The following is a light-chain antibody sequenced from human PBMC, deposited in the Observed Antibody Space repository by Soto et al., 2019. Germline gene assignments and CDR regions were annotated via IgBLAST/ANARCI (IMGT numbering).Light chain of an antibody. CDR2: GAS. Sequence: EIGMSQSPATLSVSQGETTRPSCRASQSINSNVAWYQQKVGQTPRLLIHGASTRATGIAARFSGSGSGTEFTLTISGLQSEDFAPYYCQQYKNWPVTFGGGTNVDI. J-gene: IGKJ4*01. CDR3: QQYKNWPVT. CDR1: QSINSN. V-gene: IGKV3D-15*01.